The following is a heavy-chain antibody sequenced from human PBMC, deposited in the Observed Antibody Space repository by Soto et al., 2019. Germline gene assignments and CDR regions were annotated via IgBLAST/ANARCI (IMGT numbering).Heavy chain of an antibody. J-gene: IGHJ6*02. D-gene: IGHD4-17*01. Sequence: PWGSLRLSCAASGFTFSSYDMHWVRQAPGKGLEWVAVISYDGSNKYYADSVKGRFTISRDNSKNTLYLQMNSLRAEDTAVYYCARHYGDYAYYYYGMDVWGQGTTVTVSS. V-gene: IGHV3-30-3*01. CDR2: ISYDGSNK. CDR1: GFTFSSYD. CDR3: ARHYGDYAYYYYGMDV.